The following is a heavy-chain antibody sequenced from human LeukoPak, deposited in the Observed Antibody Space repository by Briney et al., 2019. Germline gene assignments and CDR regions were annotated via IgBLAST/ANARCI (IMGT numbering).Heavy chain of an antibody. D-gene: IGHD3-10*01. V-gene: IGHV1-24*01. J-gene: IGHJ6*03. Sequence: GASVKVSCKVSGYTLTELSMHRVRQAPGKGLEWMGGFDPEDGETIYAQKFQGRVTMTEDTSTDTAYMELSSLRSEDTAVYYCARDLGVRRGSGSYSPYYYYMDVWGKGTTVTISS. CDR1: GYTLTELS. CDR3: ARDLGVRRGSGSYSPYYYYMDV. CDR2: FDPEDGET.